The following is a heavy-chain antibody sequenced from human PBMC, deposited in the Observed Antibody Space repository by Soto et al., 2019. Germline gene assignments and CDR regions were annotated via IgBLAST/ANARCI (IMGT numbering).Heavy chain of an antibody. V-gene: IGHV2-5*02. CDR3: APRRREYSSGYYFDY. D-gene: IGHD5-18*01. J-gene: IGHJ4*02. CDR1: GFPRSTSRAN. CDR2: IYWDDAK. Sequence: QITLKESGPTLVKPTQTLTPTCAFSGFPRSTSRANVGSIRRPPGTALEWLALIYWDDAKRYSPSLKNTPTITNDTSKNQVVLTMTTIDPVDTATYYCAPRRREYSSGYYFDYWGQGTLVTVSS.